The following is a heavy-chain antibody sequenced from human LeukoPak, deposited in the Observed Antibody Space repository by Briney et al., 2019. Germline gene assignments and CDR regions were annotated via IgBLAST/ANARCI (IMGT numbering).Heavy chain of an antibody. V-gene: IGHV1-69*05. Sequence: GASVKVSCKASGGTFSSYAISWVRQAPGQGLEWMGRIIPIFGTANYAQKFQGRVTVTTDESTSTAYMELSSPRSEDTAVYYCARAGSDYYYYYMDVWGKGTTVTVSS. CDR1: GGTFSSYA. D-gene: IGHD3-10*01. CDR3: ARAGSDYYYYYMDV. CDR2: IIPIFGTA. J-gene: IGHJ6*03.